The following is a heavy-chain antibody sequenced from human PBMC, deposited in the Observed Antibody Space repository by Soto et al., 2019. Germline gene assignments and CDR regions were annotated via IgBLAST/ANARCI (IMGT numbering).Heavy chain of an antibody. J-gene: IGHJ4*02. CDR3: TRVYSSSYHYFDY. D-gene: IGHD6-13*01. CDR1: GFTVSSYH. CDR2: IYSAGSA. V-gene: IGHV3-66*01. Sequence: GESLRLSYPASGFTVSSYHMSWVRQAPGEGLEWVSIIYSAGSADFADSVKGRFTISRDNSKNTLYLQMSSLRAEDTAVYYCTRVYSSSYHYFDYWGQGTLVTVSS.